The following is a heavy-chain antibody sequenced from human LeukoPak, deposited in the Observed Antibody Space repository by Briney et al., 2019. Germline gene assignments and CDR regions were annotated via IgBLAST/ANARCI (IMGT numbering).Heavy chain of an antibody. J-gene: IGHJ4*02. V-gene: IGHV3-23*01. CDR3: AKEGNEFYCYGLLDY. CDR2: ISGSGGST. CDR1: GFTFSSCA. D-gene: IGHD5-18*01. Sequence: GGSLRLSCAASGFTFSSCAMSWVRQAPGKGLEWVSSISGSGGSTYYADSVKGLFTISRDNSKNTLYLQMNSLRAGDTAVYYCAKEGNEFYCYGLLDYWGKGSLVTVSS.